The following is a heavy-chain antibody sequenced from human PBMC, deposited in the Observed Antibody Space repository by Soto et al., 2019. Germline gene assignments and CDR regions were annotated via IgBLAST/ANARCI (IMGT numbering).Heavy chain of an antibody. V-gene: IGHV5-51*01. CDR1: GYSFTSYW. J-gene: IGHJ4*02. CDR3: ASGYSSGWYWRDY. D-gene: IGHD6-19*01. CDR2: IYPGDSDT. Sequence: GESLKISCKGSGYSFTSYWIGWVRQMPGKGLEWMGIIYPGDSDTRYSPSFQGEVTISADKSISTAYLQWSSLKASDTAMFYCASGYSSGWYWRDYWGQGTLVTVSS.